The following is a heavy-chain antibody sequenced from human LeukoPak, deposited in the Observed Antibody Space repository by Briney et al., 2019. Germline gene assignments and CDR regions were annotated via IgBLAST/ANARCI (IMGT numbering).Heavy chain of an antibody. J-gene: IGHJ5*02. CDR1: GFTFGGYA. V-gene: IGHV3-23*01. CDR3: AKSAGDVWYNWFDP. Sequence: PRESLRVSCAASGFTFGGYAMTWVRQAPGSGLEWVSAISANGDATYYADSVKGRFTISRDNSKNTLHLQMNSLRAEDTAVYYCAKSAGDVWYNWFDPWGQGTLVTVSS. D-gene: IGHD1-14*01. CDR2: ISANGDAT.